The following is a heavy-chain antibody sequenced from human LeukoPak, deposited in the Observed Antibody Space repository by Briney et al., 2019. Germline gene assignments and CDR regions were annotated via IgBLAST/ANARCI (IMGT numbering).Heavy chain of an antibody. CDR1: GGSFSGYY. CDR3: ARNVVVPAARQSITIFGVVPYFDY. D-gene: IGHD3-3*01. Sequence: SETLSLTCAVYGGSFSGYYWSWIRQPPGKGLEWIGEINHSGSTNYNPSLKSRVTISVDTSKNQFSLKLSSVTAADTAVYYCARNVVVPAARQSITIFGVVPYFDYWGQGTLVTVSS. J-gene: IGHJ4*02. CDR2: INHSGST. V-gene: IGHV4-34*01.